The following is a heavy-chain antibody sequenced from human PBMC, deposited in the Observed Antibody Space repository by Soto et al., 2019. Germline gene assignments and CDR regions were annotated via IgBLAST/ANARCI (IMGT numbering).Heavy chain of an antibody. D-gene: IGHD6-19*01. Sequence: VQLLESGGGLVKPGGSLRLSCAASRFTFSNAWMNWVRQAPGRGLEWVGRIKTKTEDGTTDYSAPVKGRFTISRDDSKNTLYLQMNSLRTDDTAVYYCTTDTRWAVAGSPTQDYWGQGTLVTVSS. CDR3: TTDTRWAVAGSPTQDY. CDR1: RFTFSNAW. CDR2: IKTKTEDGTT. V-gene: IGHV3-15*07. J-gene: IGHJ4*02.